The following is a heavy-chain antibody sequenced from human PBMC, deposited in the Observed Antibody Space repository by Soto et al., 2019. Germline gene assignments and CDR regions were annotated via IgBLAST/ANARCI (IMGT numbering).Heavy chain of an antibody. D-gene: IGHD6-13*01. Sequence: QVQLVESGGGVVQPGRSLRLSCAASGFTFSDYVMHWVRQAPGKGLEWVAVITYDGINKFYGDSMRGRFTISRDNSNNTLYLQMNSLRAEDTAVYYCAKDPHLYSSSWFNWFDPWGQGTLVTVSS. J-gene: IGHJ5*02. V-gene: IGHV3-30*18. CDR2: ITYDGINK. CDR1: GFTFSDYV. CDR3: AKDPHLYSSSWFNWFDP.